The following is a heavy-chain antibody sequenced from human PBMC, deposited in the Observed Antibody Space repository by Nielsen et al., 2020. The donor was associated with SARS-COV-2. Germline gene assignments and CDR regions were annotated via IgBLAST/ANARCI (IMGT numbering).Heavy chain of an antibody. CDR1: GFTFSSYW. CDR2: INSDGSST. V-gene: IGHV3-74*01. D-gene: IGHD6-19*01. J-gene: IGHJ6*02. CDR3: TRVSSMWLTYMDV. Sequence: GESLKISCAASGFTFSSYWMHWVRQAPGKGLVWVSRINSDGSSTSYADSVKGRFTISRDNAKNTLYLQMNSLRVGDTAVYYCTRVSSMWLTYMDVWGQGTTVTVSS.